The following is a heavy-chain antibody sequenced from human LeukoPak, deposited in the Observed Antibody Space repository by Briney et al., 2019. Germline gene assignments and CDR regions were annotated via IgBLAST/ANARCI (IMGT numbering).Heavy chain of an antibody. Sequence: PGGSLRLSCAASGFTFSSYAMHWVRQAPGKGLEWVAVISYDGSNKYYADSVKGRFTISRDNSKNTLYLQMNSLRAEDTAVYYCARGARLAGPDALDIWGQGTMVTVSS. CDR3: ARGARLAGPDALDI. J-gene: IGHJ3*02. D-gene: IGHD6-19*01. CDR1: GFTFSSYA. V-gene: IGHV3-30*04. CDR2: ISYDGSNK.